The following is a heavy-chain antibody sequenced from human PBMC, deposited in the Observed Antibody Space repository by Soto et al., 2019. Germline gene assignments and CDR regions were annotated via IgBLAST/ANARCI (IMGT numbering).Heavy chain of an antibody. Sequence: QVQVVESGGGVVQPGRSLRLSCTASGFTFSVHAMHWVRQPPGKGLEWVAQIWYDGSNKYYADSVKGRFTISRDNSKNTLYVQMDSLRVEDTAVYYCARDGQSLAPYALDVWGQGTSVTVSS. CDR1: GFTFSVHA. CDR3: ARDGQSLAPYALDV. V-gene: IGHV3-33*01. CDR2: IWYDGSNK. D-gene: IGHD6-19*01. J-gene: IGHJ6*02.